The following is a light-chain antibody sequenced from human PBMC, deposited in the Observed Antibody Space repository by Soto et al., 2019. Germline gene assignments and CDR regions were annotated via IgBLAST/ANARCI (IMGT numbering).Light chain of an antibody. Sequence: TQSPATLSLSPGERATLSCRASRSISDSYLFWYQQKPGQAPRLLIYGTSIRATGVSDRFSGSGSGTDFTLTISSLQPDDFATYYCQHYNSYSEAFGQGTKVDIK. CDR1: RSISDSY. CDR2: GTS. J-gene: IGKJ1*01. V-gene: IGKV3D-7*01. CDR3: QHYNSYSEA.